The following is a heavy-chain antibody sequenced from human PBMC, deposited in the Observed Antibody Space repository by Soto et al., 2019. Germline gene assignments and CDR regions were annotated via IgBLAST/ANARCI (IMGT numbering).Heavy chain of an antibody. D-gene: IGHD6-19*01. V-gene: IGHV3-74*01. CDR1: GFTFSSYW. J-gene: IGHJ5*02. CDR3: ARCTVDTIVTSGWCHYLDP. Sequence: GGSLRLSCAASGFTFSSYWMHWVRQAPGKGLVWVSRINSDGSSTSYADSVKGRFTISRDNAKNTLYLQMNSLRAEDTAIYFCARCTVDTIVTSGWCHYLDPWGQGTLVTVSS. CDR2: INSDGSST.